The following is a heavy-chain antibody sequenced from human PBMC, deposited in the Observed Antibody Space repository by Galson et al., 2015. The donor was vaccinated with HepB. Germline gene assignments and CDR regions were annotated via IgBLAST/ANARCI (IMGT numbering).Heavy chain of an antibody. CDR3: ARETCSSRYVDFDY. CDR1: GCTFTSYG. V-gene: IGHV1-18*04. Sequence: SVKVSCKASGCTFTSYGISWVRQAPGQGLEWMGWISAYYGNTNYAQKLQGRVTMTTDTSTSTAYMELRSLRSEDTAVYYCARETCSSRYVDFDYWGQGTLVTVSS. D-gene: IGHD3-22*01. J-gene: IGHJ4*02. CDR2: ISAYYGNT.